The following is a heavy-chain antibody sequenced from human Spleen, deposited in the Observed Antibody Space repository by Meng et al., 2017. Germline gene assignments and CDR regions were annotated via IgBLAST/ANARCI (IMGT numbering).Heavy chain of an antibody. Sequence: QVHLYAWVAGLLKPSDTLSLTCAVYGESLSGYYWSWIRQPPGKGLEWIGEINHGGSTNYNPSLKSRVTISVDTSKNHFSLNLTSVTAADTAVYYCTRGKKYYYDSTGYFAYWGQGTLVTVSS. J-gene: IGHJ4*02. CDR2: INHGGST. CDR1: GESLSGYY. V-gene: IGHV4-34*01. D-gene: IGHD3-22*01. CDR3: TRGKKYYYDSTGYFAY.